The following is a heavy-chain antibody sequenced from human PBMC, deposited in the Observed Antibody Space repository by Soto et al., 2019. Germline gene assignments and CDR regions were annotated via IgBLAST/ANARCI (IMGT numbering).Heavy chain of an antibody. CDR3: AREAGSTSWDLLDHYYYMDV. D-gene: IGHD2-2*01. CDR1: GYTFTSYG. Sequence: ASVKVSCKASGYTFTSYGISWVRQAPGQGLEWMGWISAYNGNTNYAQKLQGRVTMTTDTSTSTAYMELRSLRSDDTAVYYCAREAGSTSWDLLDHYYYMDVWGKGTTVTVSS. J-gene: IGHJ6*03. CDR2: ISAYNGNT. V-gene: IGHV1-18*01.